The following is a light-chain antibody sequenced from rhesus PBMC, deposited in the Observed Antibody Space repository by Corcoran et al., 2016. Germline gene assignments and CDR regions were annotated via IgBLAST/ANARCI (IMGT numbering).Light chain of an antibody. V-gene: IGKV3-24*04. CDR2: GAS. J-gene: IGKJ2*01. CDR3: LQSSNWPHS. Sequence: EIVMTQSPATLALSPGERATLSCRASQSVSSYLAWYQQKPGQAPRLLIYGASSRATGIPDRFSGSGAGTEFTLSISSLETEDVGVYFCLQSSNWPHSFGQGTKVEIK. CDR1: QSVSSY.